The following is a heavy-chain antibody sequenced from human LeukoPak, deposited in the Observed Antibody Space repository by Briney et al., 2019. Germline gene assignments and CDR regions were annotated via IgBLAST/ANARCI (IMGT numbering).Heavy chain of an antibody. V-gene: IGHV4-59*12. Sequence: SETLSLTCTVSGGSISSYYWSWIRQPPGKGLEWIGYIYYSGSTNYNPSLKSRVTISVDTSKNQFSLKLSSVTAADTAVYYCARDGHAWLAGNAFDIWGQGTMVTVSS. CDR3: ARDGHAWLAGNAFDI. CDR2: IYYSGST. J-gene: IGHJ3*02. D-gene: IGHD6-19*01. CDR1: GGSISSYY.